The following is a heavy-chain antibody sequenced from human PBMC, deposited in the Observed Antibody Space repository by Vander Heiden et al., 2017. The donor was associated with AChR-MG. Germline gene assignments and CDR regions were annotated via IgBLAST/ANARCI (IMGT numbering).Heavy chain of an antibody. CDR2: IWYDGSNK. CDR3: AGGHPPWGSYYVGELDY. V-gene: IGHV3-33*01. Sequence: QVQLVESGGGVVPPGRSLRLSCAASGFPFGSYGMHWVRQAPGKGLEWVAGIWYDGSNKYCADSVKGRFTISRDKSKNTLYLQMNRLRAEDTAVYYCAGGHPPWGSYYVGELDYWGQGTLVTVSS. D-gene: IGHD1-26*01. CDR1: GFPFGSYG. J-gene: IGHJ4*02.